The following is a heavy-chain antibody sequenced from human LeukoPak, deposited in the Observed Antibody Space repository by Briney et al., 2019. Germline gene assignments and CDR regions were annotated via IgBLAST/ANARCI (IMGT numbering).Heavy chain of an antibody. J-gene: IGHJ4*02. CDR3: AKFAAAGVFDY. V-gene: IGHV3-9*01. CDR1: GFTFDEYA. D-gene: IGHD6-13*01. CDR2: ISWNSGSM. Sequence: PGRSLRLSCAASGFTFDEYAMHWVRQAPGKGLEWVSGISWNSGSMGYADSVKGRFTISRDNAKNSLYLQMNSLRAEDTALYYCAKFAAAGVFDYWGQGTLVTVSS.